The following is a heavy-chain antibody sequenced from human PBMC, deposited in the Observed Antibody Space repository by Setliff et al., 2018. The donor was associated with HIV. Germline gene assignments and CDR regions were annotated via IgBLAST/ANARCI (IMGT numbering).Heavy chain of an antibody. J-gene: IGHJ4*02. CDR3: AKAKSSRMGPPFTDLDY. D-gene: IGHD2-8*01. Sequence: PGGSLRLSCAASGFTFSSYSVSWVRQAPGKGLEWVSGISGSGGSTYYADSVKGRFTISRDNSKNTLYLQMNSLKTEDTAVYYCAKAKSSRMGPPFTDLDYWGQGTQVTVSS. CDR1: GFTFSSYS. V-gene: IGHV3-23*01. CDR2: ISGSGGST.